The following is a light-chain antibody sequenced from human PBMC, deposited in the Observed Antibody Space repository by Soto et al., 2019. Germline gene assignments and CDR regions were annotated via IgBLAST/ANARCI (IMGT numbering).Light chain of an antibody. CDR2: GAS. Sequence: EIVLTQSPGTLSLSPGERATLSCRASQSVSSSYLAWYKQKPGKAPRLLIYGASSRATAIPDRFSGSGSGTDFTLTISRLEPEDFAVYYCQQYGSSPWTFGQGTKV. CDR3: QQYGSSPWT. CDR1: QSVSSSY. J-gene: IGKJ1*01. V-gene: IGKV3-20*01.